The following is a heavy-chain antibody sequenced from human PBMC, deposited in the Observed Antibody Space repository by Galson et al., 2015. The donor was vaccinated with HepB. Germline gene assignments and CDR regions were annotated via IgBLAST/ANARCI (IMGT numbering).Heavy chain of an antibody. J-gene: IGHJ3*02. CDR2: IRYDGSNK. CDR3: AKGFTSLGSGGRYYYGSGIGPNDAFDI. D-gene: IGHD3-10*01. Sequence: SLRLSCAASGFTFSSYGMHWVRQAPGKGLEWVAFIRYDGSNKYYADSVKGRFTISRDNSKNTLYLQMNSLRAEDTAVYYCAKGFTSLGSGGRYYYGSGIGPNDAFDIWGQGTMVTVSS. V-gene: IGHV3-30*02. CDR1: GFTFSSYG.